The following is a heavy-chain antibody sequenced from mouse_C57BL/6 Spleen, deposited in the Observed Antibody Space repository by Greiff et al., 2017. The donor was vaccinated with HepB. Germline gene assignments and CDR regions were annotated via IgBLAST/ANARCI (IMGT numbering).Heavy chain of an antibody. J-gene: IGHJ2*01. V-gene: IGHV1-82*01. D-gene: IGHD1-1*01. CDR2: IYPGDGDT. CDR1: GYAFSSSW. Sequence: QVQLKQSGPELVKPGASVKISCKASGYAFSSSWMNWVKQRPGKGLEWIGRIYPGDGDTNYNGKFKGKATLTADKSSSTAYMQLSSLTSEDSAVYFCARYPVSSNGYWGQGTTLTVSS. CDR3: ARYPVSSNGY.